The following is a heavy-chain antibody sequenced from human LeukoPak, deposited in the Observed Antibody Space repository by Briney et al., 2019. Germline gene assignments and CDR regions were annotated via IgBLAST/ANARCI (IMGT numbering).Heavy chain of an antibody. Sequence: GGSLRLSCAASGFTFNTYAMSWVRQAPGKGLEWVSAISGTGRTTFYADSVKGRFTISRDNSKNTLYLQMGSLRAEDMAVYYCARDSEETYYYDSSGYSYFDYRGQGTLVTVSS. D-gene: IGHD3-22*01. CDR2: ISGTGRTT. V-gene: IGHV3-23*01. CDR3: ARDSEETYYYDSSGYSYFDY. J-gene: IGHJ4*02. CDR1: GFTFNTYA.